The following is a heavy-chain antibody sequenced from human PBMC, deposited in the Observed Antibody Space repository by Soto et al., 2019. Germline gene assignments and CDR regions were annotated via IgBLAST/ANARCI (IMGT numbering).Heavy chain of an antibody. CDR2: INHSGST. CDR1: GGSFSGYY. CDR3: ARARSIAARPRAYYYGMDV. V-gene: IGHV4-34*01. J-gene: IGHJ6*02. D-gene: IGHD6-6*01. Sequence: SETLSLTCAVYGGSFSGYYWSWIRQPPGKWLEWIGEINHSGSTNYNPSLKSRVTISVDTSKNQFSLKLSSVTAADTAVYYCARARSIAARPRAYYYGMDVWGQGXTVTVSS.